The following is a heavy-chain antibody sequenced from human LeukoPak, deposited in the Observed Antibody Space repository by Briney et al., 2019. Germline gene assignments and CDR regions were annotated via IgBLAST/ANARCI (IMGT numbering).Heavy chain of an antibody. CDR2: ISGSGGST. Sequence: PGGSLRLSCAASGFTFSSYAMSWVRQAPGKGLEWVSAISGSGGSTYYADSVKGRFTISRDNSKNTLYLQMNSLRAEDTAVYYCAKPKSRSYGGSGGGAFDIWGQGTMVTVSS. D-gene: IGHD4-23*01. CDR3: AKPKSRSYGGSGGGAFDI. J-gene: IGHJ3*02. CDR1: GFTFSSYA. V-gene: IGHV3-23*01.